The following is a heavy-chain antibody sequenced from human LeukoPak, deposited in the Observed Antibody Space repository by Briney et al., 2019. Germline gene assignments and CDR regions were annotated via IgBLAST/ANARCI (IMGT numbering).Heavy chain of an antibody. J-gene: IGHJ3*02. CDR3: ARAEVPHGFDI. CDR2: IYYSGST. CDR1: DGSISTYY. V-gene: IGHV4-59*01. Sequence: PSETLSLTCTVSDGSISTYYWSGIRQPPGKGLEYIGYIYYSGSTNYNPSLKSRVTMSLDTSKNQFSLKLSSVTAADTAVYYCARAEVPHGFDIWGQGTMVTVSS.